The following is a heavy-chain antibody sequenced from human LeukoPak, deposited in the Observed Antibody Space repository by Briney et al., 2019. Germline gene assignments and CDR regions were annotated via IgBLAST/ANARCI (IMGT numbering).Heavy chain of an antibody. CDR3: ARAPLTVKDAFDI. CDR1: GGSISSYY. Sequence: PSETLSLTCTVSGGSISSYYWSWIRQPAGKGLEWIGRIFSSESTNYNPSLKGRVTMSLDTSKNQFSLRLSSVTVADTAVYYCARAPLTVKDAFDIWGQGTMVTVSS. D-gene: IGHD4-11*01. J-gene: IGHJ3*02. V-gene: IGHV4-4*07. CDR2: IFSSEST.